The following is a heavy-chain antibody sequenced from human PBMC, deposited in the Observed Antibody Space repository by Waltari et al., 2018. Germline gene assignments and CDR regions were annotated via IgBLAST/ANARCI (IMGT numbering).Heavy chain of an antibody. CDR3: ARVGTAGTAYFDH. V-gene: IGHV4-30-2*01. J-gene: IGHJ4*02. D-gene: IGHD6-13*01. CDR2: IDHSGST. Sequence: QLQLQESGSGLVKPSQTLSLTCAVSGGSISSGGYSWSWIRQPPGKGLEWIGYIDHSGSTYYNPSLKRRVTILVDRSKNQFSLKLSSVTAADTAVYYCARVGTAGTAYFDHWGQGTLVTVSS. CDR1: GGSISSGGYS.